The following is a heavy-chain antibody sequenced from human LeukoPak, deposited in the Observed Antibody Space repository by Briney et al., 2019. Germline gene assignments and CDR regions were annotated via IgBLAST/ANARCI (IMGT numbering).Heavy chain of an antibody. Sequence: PGGSLSLSCAASGFTFSTYWMSWVRQAPGKGLEWVANIKEDGSEKYYVDSVKGRFTISRDNAKNSLYLQMNSLRAEDTAMCYCARDSAGNDYWGQGTLVTVSS. D-gene: IGHD6-13*01. CDR1: GFTFSTYW. V-gene: IGHV3-7*01. J-gene: IGHJ4*02. CDR3: ARDSAGNDY. CDR2: IKEDGSEK.